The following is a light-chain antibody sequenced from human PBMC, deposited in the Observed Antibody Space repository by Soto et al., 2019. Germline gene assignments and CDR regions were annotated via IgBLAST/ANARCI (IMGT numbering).Light chain of an antibody. CDR2: DVS. CDR1: SSDVGGYNY. V-gene: IGLV2-14*01. Sequence: QSVLTQPASVSGSPGQSITISCTGTSSDVGGYNYVSWYHQHPGKAPKLMIYDVSNRPSGVSNRFSGSKSGNTASLTISGLQAEDEADYYCSSYTSSSTLFGGGTKLTVL. CDR3: SSYTSSSTL. J-gene: IGLJ2*01.